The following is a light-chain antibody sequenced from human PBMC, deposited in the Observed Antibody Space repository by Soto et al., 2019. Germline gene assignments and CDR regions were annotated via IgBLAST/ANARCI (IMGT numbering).Light chain of an antibody. CDR2: GAS. CDR3: QHYGSSPGT. J-gene: IGKJ2*01. CDR1: QSVSSSY. Sequence: EIVLTQSPGTLSLSPGERATLSCRASQSVSSSYLAWYQQKPGQAPRLLIYGASSRATGIPDRFRGSGSGTDFTLTISILEPEDFAVYYCQHYGSSPGTFGQGTKLEIK. V-gene: IGKV3-20*01.